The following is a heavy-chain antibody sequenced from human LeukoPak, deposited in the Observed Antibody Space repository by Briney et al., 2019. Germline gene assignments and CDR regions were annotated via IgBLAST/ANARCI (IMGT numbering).Heavy chain of an antibody. Sequence: ASVTVPCKASGYTFTAFYMHWVRQAPGQGLEWMGRINPNSGGTKYAQKFQGRVTMTTDTSINTAYLELSRLRSDDTAVYYCARGYSSSWLDYWGQGTLVTVSS. V-gene: IGHV1-2*06. CDR1: GYTFTAFY. J-gene: IGHJ4*02. CDR3: ARGYSSSWLDY. CDR2: INPNSGGT. D-gene: IGHD6-13*01.